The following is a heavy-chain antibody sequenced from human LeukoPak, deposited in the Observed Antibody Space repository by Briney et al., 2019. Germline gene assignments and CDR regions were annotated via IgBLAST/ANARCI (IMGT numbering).Heavy chain of an antibody. D-gene: IGHD6-13*01. CDR1: GGSFSGYY. CDR2: INHSGST. CDR3: ARSSSWDWFDP. V-gene: IGHV4-34*01. J-gene: IGHJ5*02. Sequence: SETLSLTCAVYGGSFSGYYWSWIRQPPGKGLEWIGEINHSGSTNYNPSLKSRVTMSIDTSKNQFSLKLSSVTAADTAVYYCARSSSWDWFDPWGQGTLVTVSS.